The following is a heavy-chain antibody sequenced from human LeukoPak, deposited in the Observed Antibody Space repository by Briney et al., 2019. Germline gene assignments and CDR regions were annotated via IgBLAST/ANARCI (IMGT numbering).Heavy chain of an antibody. V-gene: IGHV4-39*01. D-gene: IGHD2-15*01. CDR2: TYYSGST. Sequence: SETLSLTCTVSGGSISSSSYYWGWIRQPPGKGLEWIGSTYYSGSTYYNPSLKSRVTISVDTSKNQFSLKLSSVTAADTAVYYCARPKPCSGGSCSAYYYYYMDVWGKGTTVTVSS. J-gene: IGHJ6*03. CDR3: ARPKPCSGGSCSAYYYYYMDV. CDR1: GGSISSSSYY.